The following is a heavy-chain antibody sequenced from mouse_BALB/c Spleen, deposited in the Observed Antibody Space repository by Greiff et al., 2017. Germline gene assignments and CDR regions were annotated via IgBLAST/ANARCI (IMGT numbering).Heavy chain of an antibody. CDR3: ARSHYYGSSPYYAMDY. CDR1: GYAFTNYL. J-gene: IGHJ4*01. D-gene: IGHD1-1*01. CDR2: INPGSGGT. V-gene: IGHV1-54*01. Sequence: QVQLQQSGAELVRPGTSVKVSCKASGYAFTNYLIEWVKQRPGQGLEWIGVINPGSGGTNYNEKFKGKATLTADKSSSTAYMQLSSLTSDDSAVYFCARSHYYGSSPYYAMDYWGQGTSVTVSS.